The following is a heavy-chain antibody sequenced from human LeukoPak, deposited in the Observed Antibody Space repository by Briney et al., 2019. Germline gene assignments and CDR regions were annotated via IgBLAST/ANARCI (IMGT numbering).Heavy chain of an antibody. CDR1: GYTFTSYD. Sequence: ASVKVSCKASGYTFTSYDINWVRQATGQGLEWMGWMNPNSGNTGYAQKFQGRVTITRNTSISTAYMELSSLRSEDTAIYYCAKDYPIWFGDLNYMDVWGKGTTVTISS. J-gene: IGHJ6*03. D-gene: IGHD3-10*01. CDR2: MNPNSGNT. V-gene: IGHV1-8*03. CDR3: AKDYPIWFGDLNYMDV.